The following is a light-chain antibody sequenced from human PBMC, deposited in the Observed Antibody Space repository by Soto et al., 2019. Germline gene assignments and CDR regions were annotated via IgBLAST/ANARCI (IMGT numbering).Light chain of an antibody. Sequence: QSALTQPPSASGSPGQSVTISCTGTSSYVGGYNYVSWYQQHPGKAPKLMIYEVSKRPSGVPDRFSGFKSGNTASLTVSGLQAEDEADYYCSSYAGSNNAVFGGGTKVTVL. J-gene: IGLJ2*01. V-gene: IGLV2-8*01. CDR3: SSYAGSNNAV. CDR2: EVS. CDR1: SSYVGGYNY.